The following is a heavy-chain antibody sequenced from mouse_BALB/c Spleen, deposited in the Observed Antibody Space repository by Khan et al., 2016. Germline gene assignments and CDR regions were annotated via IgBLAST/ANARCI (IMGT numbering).Heavy chain of an antibody. Sequence: EVELVESGGGLVQPGGSLKLSCAASGFTFSSYGMSWVRQTPDKRLELVATINSNGGSTYYPDSVKGRFTISRDNAKNTLYLQMSSLKSEDTARYYCAKDYYYGSSGVAYWGQGTLVTVSA. D-gene: IGHD1-1*01. CDR2: INSNGGST. CDR3: AKDYYYGSSGVAY. CDR1: GFTFSSYG. V-gene: IGHV5-6-3*01. J-gene: IGHJ3*01.